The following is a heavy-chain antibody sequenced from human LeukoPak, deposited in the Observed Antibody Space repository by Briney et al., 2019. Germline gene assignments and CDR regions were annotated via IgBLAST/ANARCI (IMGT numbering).Heavy chain of an antibody. CDR1: GFTFSTYA. CDR3: AKDRWFGDLSPSDY. Sequence: GESLKISCAASGFTFSTYAMHWVRQAPGKGLEWVAVIWYDGSQKFYTDSVKGRFTISRDNSKNTLYLQMDNLRVEDTALYYCAKDRWFGDLSPSDYWGQGTLSPSPQ. D-gene: IGHD3-10*01. CDR2: IWYDGSQK. V-gene: IGHV3-33*06. J-gene: IGHJ4*02.